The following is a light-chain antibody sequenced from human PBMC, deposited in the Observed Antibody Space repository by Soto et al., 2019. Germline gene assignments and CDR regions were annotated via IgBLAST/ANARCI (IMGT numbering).Light chain of an antibody. CDR3: QQSYSTPWT. J-gene: IGKJ1*01. V-gene: IGKV1-39*01. CDR1: QSISSF. CDR2: AAS. Sequence: DIQMTQSPSSLSASVGDRVTITCRASQSISSFLNWYQQKPGKAPKLLIFAASSLQSGVPSRFSGSGSLTHFTLLISSLQPEDFASYYCQQSYSTPWTFGQGTKVDFK.